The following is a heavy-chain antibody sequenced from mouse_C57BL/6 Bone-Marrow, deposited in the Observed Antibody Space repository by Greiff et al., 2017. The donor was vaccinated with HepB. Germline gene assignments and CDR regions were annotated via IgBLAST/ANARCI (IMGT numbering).Heavy chain of an antibody. CDR3: ARKFNFWYFDV. J-gene: IGHJ1*03. Sequence: QVQLQHPGAELVKPGASVKLSCKASGYTFTSYWMHWVKQRPGQGLEWIGMIHPNSGSTNYNEKFKSKATLTVDKSSSTAYMQLSSLTSEDSAVYYCARKFNFWYFDVWGTGTTVTVSS. CDR1: GYTFTSYW. V-gene: IGHV1-64*01. D-gene: IGHD1-3*01. CDR2: IHPNSGST.